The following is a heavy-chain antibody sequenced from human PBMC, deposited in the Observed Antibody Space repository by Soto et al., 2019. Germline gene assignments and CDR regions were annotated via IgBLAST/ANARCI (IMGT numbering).Heavy chain of an antibody. J-gene: IGHJ6*02. D-gene: IGHD1-26*01. CDR1: GYTYTGYY. V-gene: IGHV1-2*02. CDR2: INPNSGGT. CDR3: ASGIVGQQLIPIKGGYYYYYGMDV. Sequence: QVQLVQSGAEVKKPGASVKVSCKASGYTYTGYYMHWVRQAPGQGLEWMGWINPNSGGTNYAQKFQGRVTMTRDTSISTAYMELSRLRSDDTAVYYCASGIVGQQLIPIKGGYYYYYGMDVWGQGTTVTVSS.